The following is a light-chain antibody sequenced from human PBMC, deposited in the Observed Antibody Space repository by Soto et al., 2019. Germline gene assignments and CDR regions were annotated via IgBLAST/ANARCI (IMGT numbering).Light chain of an antibody. CDR3: QQYTNTNNPWM. CDR1: QTISTW. Sequence: DIQVNQSPPTLSASVGDRVTITCRASQTISTWMAWYQQKPGKAPKLLVYDASTLQSGVASRFSGSGSGTEFTLIISGLQPDDSATYYCQQYTNTNNPWMFGQGTKVEI. CDR2: DAS. V-gene: IGKV1-5*01. J-gene: IGKJ1*01.